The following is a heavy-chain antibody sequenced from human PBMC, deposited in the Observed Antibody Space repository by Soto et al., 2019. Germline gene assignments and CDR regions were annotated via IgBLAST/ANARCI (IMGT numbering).Heavy chain of an antibody. CDR2: IFSNDEK. J-gene: IGHJ5*02. V-gene: IGHV2-26*04. D-gene: IGHD6-13*01. Sequence: QVTVKESGPVLVKPTETLTLTCTVSGFSLSNAGLGVSWIRQPPGKALEWLAHIFSNDEKSYSTSLKSRRTISKDTSKSQVVLTMTNMDPVDTATYYCASTYSTSWYWFAPWGQGTLVTVSS. CDR1: GFSLSNAGLG. CDR3: ASTYSTSWYWFAP.